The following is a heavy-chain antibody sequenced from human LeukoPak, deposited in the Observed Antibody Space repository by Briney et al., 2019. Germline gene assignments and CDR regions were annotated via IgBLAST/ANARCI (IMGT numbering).Heavy chain of an antibody. D-gene: IGHD3-9*01. J-gene: IGHJ4*02. CDR1: GFTFNTFN. V-gene: IGHV3-21*01. CDR3: ARGHYDVLAASYRWTPDY. CDR2: ITSGGDYI. Sequence: GGSLRLSCAASGFTFNTFNMNWVRQAPGKGLGWVSSITSGGDYIYYADSVKGRFTTSGDNAKNSLSLQLNILRVEDTAVYYCARGHYDVLAASYRWTPDYWGQGTLVTVSS.